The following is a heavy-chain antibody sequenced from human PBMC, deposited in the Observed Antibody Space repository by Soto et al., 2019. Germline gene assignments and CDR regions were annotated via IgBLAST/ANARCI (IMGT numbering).Heavy chain of an antibody. CDR3: ARSARADGTDWWFDP. CDR1: VGSISSSSFH. V-gene: IGHV4-39*01. J-gene: IGHJ5*02. Sequence: LQLQESGPGLGKPSETLSLTCTVSVGSISSSSFHWGWIRQPPGKGLDWIGSIYYSGSTYYSPYLKSRVTIAVYTSKNQFSLKLSSVTAAYTAVYYCARSARADGTDWWFDPWGQGTLVTVSS. CDR2: IYYSGST. D-gene: IGHD6-13*01.